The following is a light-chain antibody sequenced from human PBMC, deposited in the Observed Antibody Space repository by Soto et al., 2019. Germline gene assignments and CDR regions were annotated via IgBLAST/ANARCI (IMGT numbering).Light chain of an antibody. Sequence: DIQMTQSPSTLSASVGDRVTITCRASQSVSGWLAWYQQKPGKAPKLLIYKASSLESGVPSRFSGSGFGTEFALTISSLQPDDFATYYCQRYNTSFRTFGKGTKLEIK. CDR2: KAS. CDR3: QRYNTSFRT. J-gene: IGKJ2*01. V-gene: IGKV1-5*03. CDR1: QSVSGW.